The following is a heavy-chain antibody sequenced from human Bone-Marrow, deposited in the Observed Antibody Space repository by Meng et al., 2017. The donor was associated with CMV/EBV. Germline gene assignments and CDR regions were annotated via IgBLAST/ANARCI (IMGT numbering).Heavy chain of an antibody. Sequence: GFPLSSGGVGVDWSRQPPGKAVAWLALIYCDDNKRYSASLKSRLTITKDTSKNQVVLTMTNMDPMDTGTYCCAHKAVTGTVLDSWGQGTLVTVSS. V-gene: IGHV2-5*02. D-gene: IGHD4-17*01. CDR3: AHKAVTGTVLDS. CDR2: IYCDDNK. CDR1: GFPLSSGGVG. J-gene: IGHJ4*02.